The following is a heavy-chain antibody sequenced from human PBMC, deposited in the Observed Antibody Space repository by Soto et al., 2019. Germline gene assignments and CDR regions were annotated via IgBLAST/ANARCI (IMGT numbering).Heavy chain of an antibody. CDR1: GGTFSSYA. Sequence: GASVKVSCKASGGTFSSYAISWVRQAPGQGLEWMGGIIPIFGTANYAQKFQGRVTITADESTSTAYVELSSLRSEDTAVYYCARDPQGVRRGYFDWLSTPYYYYGMDVWGQGTTVTVSS. J-gene: IGHJ6*02. D-gene: IGHD3-9*01. CDR3: ARDPQGVRRGYFDWLSTPYYYYGMDV. V-gene: IGHV1-69*13. CDR2: IIPIFGTA.